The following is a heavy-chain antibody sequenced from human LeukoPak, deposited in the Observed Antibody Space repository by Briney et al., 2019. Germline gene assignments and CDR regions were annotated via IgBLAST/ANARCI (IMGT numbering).Heavy chain of an antibody. V-gene: IGHV1-69*06. CDR3: ARGIAAAGTIYYFDY. Sequence: SVKVSCKASGGTFSSYAISWVRQPPGQGLEWMGGIIPIFGTANYAQKFQGRVTITADKSTSTAYMELSSLRSEDTAVYYCARGIAAAGTIYYFDYWGQGTLVTVSS. J-gene: IGHJ4*02. D-gene: IGHD6-13*01. CDR2: IIPIFGTA. CDR1: GGTFSSYA.